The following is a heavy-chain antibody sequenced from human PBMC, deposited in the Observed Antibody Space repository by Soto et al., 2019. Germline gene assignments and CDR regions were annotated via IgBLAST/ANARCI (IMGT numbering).Heavy chain of an antibody. D-gene: IGHD4-17*01. Sequence: GGSLRLSCAASGFTFSNALMSWVRQAPGKGLEWVGRIKSKTDGGTTDYAAPVKGRFTISRDDSKNTLYLQMNSLKTEDTAVYYCTKGNGDYGYYYYYGMDVWGQVPTVTV. V-gene: IGHV3-15*01. CDR1: GFTFSNAL. CDR2: IKSKTDGGTT. J-gene: IGHJ6*02. CDR3: TKGNGDYGYYYYYGMDV.